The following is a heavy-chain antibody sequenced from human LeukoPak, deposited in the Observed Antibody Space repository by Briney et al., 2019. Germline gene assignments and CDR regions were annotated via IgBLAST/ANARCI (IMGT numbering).Heavy chain of an antibody. CDR1: GYTFTSYG. D-gene: IGHD3-16*02. CDR2: ISAYNGNT. V-gene: IGHV1-18*01. CDR3: ARALYDYVWGSYRYIKGGDY. J-gene: IGHJ4*02. Sequence: ASVKVSCKASGYTFTSYGISRVRQAPGQGLEWMGWISAYNGNTNYAQKLQGRVTMTTDTSTSTAYMDLRSLRSDDTAVYYCARALYDYVWGSYRYIKGGDYWGQGTLVTVSS.